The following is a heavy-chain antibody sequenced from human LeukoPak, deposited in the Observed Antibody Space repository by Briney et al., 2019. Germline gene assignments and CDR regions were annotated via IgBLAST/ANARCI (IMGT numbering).Heavy chain of an antibody. CDR2: MNPNSGNT. V-gene: IGHV1-8*02. J-gene: IGHJ6*03. CDR1: GYTFTSYD. D-gene: IGHD6-13*01. Sequence: ASVKVSCKASGYTFTSYDINWVRQATGQGLEWMGWMNPNSGNTGYAQKFQGRVTMTRNTSISTAYMELSSLRSEDTAAYYCARSKGPYSSSWYPVNYYYYYMDVWGKGTTVTISS. CDR3: ARSKGPYSSSWYPVNYYYYYMDV.